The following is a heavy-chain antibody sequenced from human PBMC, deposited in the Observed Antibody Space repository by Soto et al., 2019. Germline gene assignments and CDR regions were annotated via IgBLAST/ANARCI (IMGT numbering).Heavy chain of an antibody. Sequence: PSETLSLTCTVSGGSISSSSYYWGWIRQPPGKGLEWIGSIYYSGSTYYNPSLKSRVTISVDTSKNQFSLKLSSVTAADTAVYYCARHGLRFKVVAATFFDYWGQGTLVTVSS. CDR2: IYYSGST. CDR1: GGSISSSSYY. D-gene: IGHD2-15*01. J-gene: IGHJ4*02. CDR3: ARHGLRFKVVAATFFDY. V-gene: IGHV4-39*01.